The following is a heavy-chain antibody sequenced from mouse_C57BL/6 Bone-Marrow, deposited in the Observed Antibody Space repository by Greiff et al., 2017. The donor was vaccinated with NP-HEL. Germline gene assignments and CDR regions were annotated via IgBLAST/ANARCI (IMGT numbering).Heavy chain of an antibody. V-gene: IGHV1-55*01. J-gene: IGHJ2*01. CDR1: GYTFTSYW. Sequence: QVQLQQPGAELVKPGASVKMSCKASGYTFTSYWITWVKQRPGQGLEWIGDIYPGSGSTNYNEKFKSKATLTVDTASSTAYMQLSSLTSEDSAVYYCARVGDYGSSSLDYWGQGTTLTVSS. CDR2: IYPGSGST. CDR3: ARVGDYGSSSLDY. D-gene: IGHD1-1*01.